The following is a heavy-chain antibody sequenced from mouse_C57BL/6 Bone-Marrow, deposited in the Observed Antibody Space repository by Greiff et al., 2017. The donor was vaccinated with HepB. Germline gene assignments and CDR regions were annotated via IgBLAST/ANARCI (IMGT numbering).Heavy chain of an antibody. J-gene: IGHJ3*01. V-gene: IGHV14-4*01. CDR2: IDPENGDT. Sequence: VQLQQSGAELVRPGASVKLSCTASGFNIKDDYMHWVKQRPEQGLEWIGWIDPENGDTEYASKFQGKATITADTSFNTAYLQLSSLTSEDTAVYYCTSYWVAYWGQGTLVTVSA. CDR1: GFNIKDDY. CDR3: TSYWVAY.